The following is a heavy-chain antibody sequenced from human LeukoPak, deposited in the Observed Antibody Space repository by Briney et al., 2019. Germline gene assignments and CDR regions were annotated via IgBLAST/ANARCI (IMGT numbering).Heavy chain of an antibody. CDR2: ISWNSGSI. J-gene: IGHJ4*02. D-gene: IGHD1-26*01. V-gene: IGHV3-9*01. Sequence: GRSLRLSCAASGFTFDDYAMHWVRQAPGNGLEWVSGISWNSGSIGYADSVKGRFTISRDNAKNSLYLQMNSLRAEDTALYYCAKGHSPFIVGVTNYWGQGTLVTVSS. CDR1: GFTFDDYA. CDR3: AKGHSPFIVGVTNY.